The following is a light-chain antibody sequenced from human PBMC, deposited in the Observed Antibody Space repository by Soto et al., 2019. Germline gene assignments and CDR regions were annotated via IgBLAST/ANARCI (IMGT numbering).Light chain of an antibody. Sequence: DIQMTQSPSSLSASVGDRVTITFRASQSISSYVNWYQQKPGKAPNLLIYTASNLESGVPSRFSGSGSGTDFTLTISSLQPEDFATYFCQQSYSRPRAFGQGTKVDIK. V-gene: IGKV1-39*01. J-gene: IGKJ1*01. CDR1: QSISSY. CDR2: TAS. CDR3: QQSYSRPRA.